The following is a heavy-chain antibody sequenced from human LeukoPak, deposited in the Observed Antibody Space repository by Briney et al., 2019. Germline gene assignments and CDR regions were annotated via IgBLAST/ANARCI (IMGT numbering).Heavy chain of an antibody. CDR3: ARARLPYFDWSPTMYYFDY. Sequence: GGSLRLSCAASGFTFSSYAMSWVRQAPGKGLEWVSGISGSGGGSTYDADSVKGRFTISRDNAKNSLYLQMNSLRAEDTAVYYCARARLPYFDWSPTMYYFDYWGQGTLVTVSS. J-gene: IGHJ4*02. V-gene: IGHV3-23*01. CDR1: GFTFSSYA. CDR2: ISGSGGGST. D-gene: IGHD3-9*01.